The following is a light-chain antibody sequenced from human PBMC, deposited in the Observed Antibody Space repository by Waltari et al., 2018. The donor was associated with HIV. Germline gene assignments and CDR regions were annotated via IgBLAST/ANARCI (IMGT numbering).Light chain of an antibody. V-gene: IGLV3-21*04. J-gene: IGLJ1*01. CDR2: YDS. CDR1: DIGSKG. Sequence: SYVLTQPPSVSVAPGKTARITCEGDDIGSKGVHWYQQKSGQAPMLVIYYDSGRPSGIPELFSGSNSGNTATLTISRVEAGDEADYYCQVWSSSRDHPYVFGTATKVTVL. CDR3: QVWSSSRDHPYV.